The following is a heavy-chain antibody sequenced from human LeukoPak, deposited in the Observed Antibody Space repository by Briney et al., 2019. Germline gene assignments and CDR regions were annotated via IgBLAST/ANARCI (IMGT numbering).Heavy chain of an antibody. Sequence: ASVKVSCKASGGTFSSYAISWVRQAPGQGLEWMGGIIPISGTANYAQKFQGRVTITADESTSTAYMELSSLRSEDTAVYYCARDHYGSDSEMASDYWGQGTLVTVSS. CDR1: GGTFSSYA. V-gene: IGHV1-69*13. J-gene: IGHJ4*02. CDR2: IIPISGTA. D-gene: IGHD3-10*01. CDR3: ARDHYGSDSEMASDY.